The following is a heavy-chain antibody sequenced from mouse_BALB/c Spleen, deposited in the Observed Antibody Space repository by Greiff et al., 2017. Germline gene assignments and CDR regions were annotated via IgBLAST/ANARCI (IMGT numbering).Heavy chain of an antibody. V-gene: IGHV2-2*02. D-gene: IGHD2-1*01. CDR3: ARRGNYAWFAY. CDR1: GFSLTSYG. J-gene: IGHJ3*01. Sequence: VQLVESGPGLVQPSQSLSITCTVSGFSLTSYGVHWVRQSPGKGLEWLGVIWSGGSTDYNAAFISRLSISKDNSKSQVFFKMNSLQANDTAIYYCARRGNYAWFAYWGQGTLVTVSA. CDR2: IWSGGST.